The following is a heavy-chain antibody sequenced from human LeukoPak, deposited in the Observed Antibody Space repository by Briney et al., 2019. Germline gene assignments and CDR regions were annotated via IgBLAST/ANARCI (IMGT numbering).Heavy chain of an antibody. Sequence: ASVKVSCKASGDTFTYYVHWVRQAPGQGLEWMGWINPNTGGSNYAQRFQGRVSMTRDTSISIAYMELSRLRSDDSAVYYCAKEARDAWAFDIWGQGTMLTVSS. CDR1: GDTFTYY. CDR3: AKEARDAWAFDI. D-gene: IGHD3-10*01. CDR2: INPNTGGS. J-gene: IGHJ3*02. V-gene: IGHV1-2*02.